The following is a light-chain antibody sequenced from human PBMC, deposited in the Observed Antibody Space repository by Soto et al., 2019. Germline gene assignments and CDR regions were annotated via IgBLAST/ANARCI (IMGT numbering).Light chain of an antibody. J-gene: IGKJ1*01. Sequence: DVVMTQSPLSLPVTLGQPASISCRSSQSLVHSDGNTYLNWFQQRPGQSPRRLIYKVSNRDSGVPDRFSGSGSGTDFTLRISRVEAEDVGLYYCVQTIHWPWTFGQGTKVEIK. CDR1: QSLVHSDGNTY. CDR2: KVS. CDR3: VQTIHWPWT. V-gene: IGKV2-30*02.